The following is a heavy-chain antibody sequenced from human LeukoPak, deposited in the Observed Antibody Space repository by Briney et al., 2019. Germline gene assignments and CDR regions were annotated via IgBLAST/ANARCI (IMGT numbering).Heavy chain of an antibody. J-gene: IGHJ6*02. CDR1: GSSINTGGYY. V-gene: IGHV4-34*01. Sequence: SETLSLTCTVSGSSINTGGYYWSWIRQPPGKGLEWIGEINHSGSTNYNPSLKSRVTISVDTSKNQFSLKLSSVTAADTAVYYCARRHFYYYYGMDVWGQGTTVTVSS. CDR2: INHSGST. D-gene: IGHD3-3*02. CDR3: ARRHFYYYYGMDV.